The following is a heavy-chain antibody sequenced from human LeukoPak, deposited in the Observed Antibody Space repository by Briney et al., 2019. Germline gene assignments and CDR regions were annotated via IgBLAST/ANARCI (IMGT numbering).Heavy chain of an antibody. V-gene: IGHV3-7*01. CDR2: IKQDGSEK. D-gene: IGHD6-19*01. J-gene: IGHJ6*03. CDR3: AREGSDWNYYYYMDV. Sequence: GGSLRLSCAASGFTFSSYWMSWVRQAPGRGLEWVANIKQDGSEKYYVDSVKGRFTISRDNAKNSLYLQMNSLRAEDTAVYYCAREGSDWNYYYYMDVWGKGTTVTISS. CDR1: GFTFSSYW.